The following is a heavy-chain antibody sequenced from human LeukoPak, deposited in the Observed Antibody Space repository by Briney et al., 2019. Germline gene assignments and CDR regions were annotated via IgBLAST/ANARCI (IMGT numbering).Heavy chain of an antibody. D-gene: IGHD2-15*01. Sequence: ASVKVSCKASGYTFTSYYMHWVRQAPGQGLEWMGIINPSGGSTSYAQKFQGRVTMTRDTSTSTVYMELSSLRSEDTAVYYCARLLRVVAATAPGDNWFDPWGQGTLVTVSS. CDR2: INPSGGST. J-gene: IGHJ5*02. CDR1: GYTFTSYY. V-gene: IGHV1-46*01. CDR3: ARLLRVVAATAPGDNWFDP.